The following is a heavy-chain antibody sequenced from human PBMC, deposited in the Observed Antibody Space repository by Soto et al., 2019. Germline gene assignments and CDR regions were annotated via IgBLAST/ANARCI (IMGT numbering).Heavy chain of an antibody. V-gene: IGHV4-59*01. D-gene: IGHD2-15*01. CDR2: IYSGGST. CDR1: GGSMNTYY. Sequence: SETLSLTCSVSGGSMNTYYWSWIRQPPGKGLEWIGYIYSGGSTNYKLSLKSRVVFSVDTSKNQFSLKLSSVTAADTAVYYCARGSGNPFDYWGQGTLVTVSS. CDR3: ARGSGNPFDY. J-gene: IGHJ4*02.